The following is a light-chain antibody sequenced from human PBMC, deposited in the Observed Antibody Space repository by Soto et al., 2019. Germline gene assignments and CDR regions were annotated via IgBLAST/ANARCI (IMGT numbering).Light chain of an antibody. CDR1: QSINSE. CDR2: GAS. J-gene: IGKJ2*01. V-gene: IGKV3-15*01. CDR3: QQGHNWPLT. Sequence: EIAMTQSPATLSLSPGERAALSCRASQSINSELAWYQQKPGQPPRLLIYGASTRATGVPARFTGSESGSEFTLTISGLQSVDFAVYYCQQGHNWPLTFGQGTRLEI.